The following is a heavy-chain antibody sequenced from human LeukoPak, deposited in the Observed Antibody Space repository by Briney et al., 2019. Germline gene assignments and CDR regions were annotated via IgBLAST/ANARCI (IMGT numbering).Heavy chain of an antibody. CDR2: FDPEDGET. CDR3: ATDAAGIAVAGTNFVFDY. D-gene: IGHD6-19*01. J-gene: IGHJ4*02. V-gene: IGHV1-24*01. CDR1: GYTLTELS. Sequence: ASVKVSCKVSGYTLTELSMHWVRQAPAKGLEWMGGFDPEDGETIYAQKFQGRVTMTEDTSTDTAYMELSSLRSEDTAVYYCATDAAGIAVAGTNFVFDYWGQGTLVTVSS.